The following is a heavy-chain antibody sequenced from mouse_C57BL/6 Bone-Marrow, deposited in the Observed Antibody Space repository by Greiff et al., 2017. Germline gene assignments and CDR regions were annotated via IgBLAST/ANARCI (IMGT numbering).Heavy chain of an antibody. D-gene: IGHD1-1*01. CDR1: GFTFSSYA. J-gene: IGHJ4*01. V-gene: IGHV5-9-1*02. CDR2: ISSGGDYI. CDR3: TRDARITTVVPSYAMDY. Sequence: EVKLMESGEGLVKPGGSLKLSCAASGFTFSSYAMSWVRQTPEKRLEWVAYISSGGDYIYYADTVKGRFTISRDNARNTLYLQMSSLKSEDTAMYYCTRDARITTVVPSYAMDYWGQGTSVTVSS.